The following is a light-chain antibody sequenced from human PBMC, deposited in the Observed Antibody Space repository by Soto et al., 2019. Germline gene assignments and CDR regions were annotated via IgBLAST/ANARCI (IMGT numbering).Light chain of an antibody. CDR3: QQYYRWPLS. Sequence: EIGMTQSPATLSVSPGERATLSCRASQSVSSNLAWYQQKPGQAPRLLIHDVSTRATGLPARFSGSGSGTEFTLTISSLQSEDFAIYYCQQYYRWPLSFGGGTEVQIK. V-gene: IGKV3-15*01. CDR1: QSVSSN. CDR2: DVS. J-gene: IGKJ4*01.